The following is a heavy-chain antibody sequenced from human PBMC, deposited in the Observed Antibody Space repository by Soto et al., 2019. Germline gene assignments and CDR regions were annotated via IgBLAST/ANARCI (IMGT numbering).Heavy chain of an antibody. V-gene: IGHV3-23*01. CDR2: ISGTGGST. CDR1: GFTFSSYA. CDR3: AKEIYCSSTSCYPRSDYYGMDV. Sequence: GGSLRLSCAASGFTFSSYAMSWVRQAPGKGLEWVSAISGTGGSTYYADSVKGRFPISRDNSKNTLYLQMNSLRAEDTAVYYCAKEIYCSSTSCYPRSDYYGMDVWGQGTTVTVSS. D-gene: IGHD2-2*01. J-gene: IGHJ6*02.